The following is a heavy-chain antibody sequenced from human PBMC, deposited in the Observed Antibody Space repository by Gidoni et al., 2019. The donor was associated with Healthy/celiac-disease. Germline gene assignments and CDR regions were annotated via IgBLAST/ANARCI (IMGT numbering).Heavy chain of an antibody. D-gene: IGHD3-3*01. CDR3: ARDTSKSITIFGVVAHTMYYFDY. CDR2: IKQDGSEK. J-gene: IGHJ4*02. CDR1: GLPFSSYW. Sequence: EVQLVESGGGLVQPGGSLRHPGAASGLPFSSYWLTRARPAPGKGLEWVANIKQDGSEKYYVDSVKGRFTISRDNAKNSLYLQMNSLRAEDTAVYYCARDTSKSITIFGVVAHTMYYFDYWGQGTLVTVSS. V-gene: IGHV3-7*01.